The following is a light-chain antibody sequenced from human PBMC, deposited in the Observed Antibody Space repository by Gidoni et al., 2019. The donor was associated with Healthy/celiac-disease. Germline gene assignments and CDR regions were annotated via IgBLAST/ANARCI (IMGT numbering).Light chain of an antibody. J-gene: IGKJ5*01. Sequence: DIQMTQSPSSLSASVGDRVTITWQASQDISNYLNWYQQKPGTAPKLLTYDASNLETGVPSRFSGSGSGTDFTFTISSLQPEDIATYYCQQYDNLPITFXXXTRLEIK. V-gene: IGKV1-33*01. CDR1: QDISNY. CDR3: QQYDNLPIT. CDR2: DAS.